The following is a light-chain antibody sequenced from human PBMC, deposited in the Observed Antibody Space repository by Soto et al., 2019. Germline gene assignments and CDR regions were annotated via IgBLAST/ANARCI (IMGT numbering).Light chain of an antibody. V-gene: IGKV1-39*01. CDR3: QQSYSTTWT. CDR2: AAS. CDR1: QGIRTY. Sequence: DIQVTQSTSSLSASVGDRVTITWRASQGIRTYLNWYQQKPGKAPKLLIYAASSLQSGVPSRFSGSGAETDFTLTISSLQPEDFATDSCQQSYSTTWTFGQGTKVDIK. J-gene: IGKJ1*01.